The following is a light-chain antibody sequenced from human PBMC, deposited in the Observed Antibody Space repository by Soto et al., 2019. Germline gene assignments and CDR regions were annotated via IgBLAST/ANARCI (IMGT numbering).Light chain of an antibody. Sequence: DIQMTPSPSSLSASVGDRVTITCRASQSISSYLNWYQQKPGKAPKLLIYAASSLQSGVPSRFSGSGSVTDFNLTISSLQPEDFATYYCQQSYSTPLTFGGGPKVEI. CDR2: AAS. V-gene: IGKV1-39*01. CDR3: QQSYSTPLT. J-gene: IGKJ4*01. CDR1: QSISSY.